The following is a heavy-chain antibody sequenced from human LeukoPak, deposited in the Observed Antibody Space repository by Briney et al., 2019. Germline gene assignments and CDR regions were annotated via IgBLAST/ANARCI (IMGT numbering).Heavy chain of an antibody. Sequence: SETLSLTCAVYGGSFSGYYWSWIRQPPGKGLEWIGEINHSGSTNYNPSLKSRVTISVDTSKNQLSLKLSSVTAADTAVYYCAQYYYDSSGYQGDLWGRGTLVTVSS. CDR3: AQYYYDSSGYQGDL. D-gene: IGHD3-22*01. CDR2: INHSGST. V-gene: IGHV4-34*01. CDR1: GGSFSGYY. J-gene: IGHJ2*01.